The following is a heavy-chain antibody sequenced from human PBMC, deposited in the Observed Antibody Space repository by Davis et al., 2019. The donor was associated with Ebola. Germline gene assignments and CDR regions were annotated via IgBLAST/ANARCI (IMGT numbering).Heavy chain of an antibody. CDR1: GFTFSSYA. Sequence: GGSLRLSCAASGFTFSSYAMHWVRQAPGKGLEWVAVISYDGSNKYYADSVKGRFTISRDNSKNTLYLQMNSLRAEDTAVYYCARDNTLYYDFWSGYGYYGMDVWGQGTTVTVSS. J-gene: IGHJ6*02. CDR3: ARDNTLYYDFWSGYGYYGMDV. V-gene: IGHV3-30-3*01. CDR2: ISYDGSNK. D-gene: IGHD3-3*01.